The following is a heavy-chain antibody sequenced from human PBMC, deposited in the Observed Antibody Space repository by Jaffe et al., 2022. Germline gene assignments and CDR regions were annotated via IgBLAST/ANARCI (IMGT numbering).Heavy chain of an antibody. CDR2: IYTSGST. D-gene: IGHD2-2*01. CDR3: ARDRGLVPAVSPYFDY. Sequence: QVQLQESGPGLVKPSQTLSLTCTVSGGSISSGSYYWSWIRQPAGKGLEWIGRIYTSGSTNYNPSLKSRVTISVDTSKNQFSLKLSSVTAADTAVYYCARDRGLVPAVSPYFDYWGQGTLVTVSS. V-gene: IGHV4-61*02. J-gene: IGHJ4*02. CDR1: GGSISSGSYY.